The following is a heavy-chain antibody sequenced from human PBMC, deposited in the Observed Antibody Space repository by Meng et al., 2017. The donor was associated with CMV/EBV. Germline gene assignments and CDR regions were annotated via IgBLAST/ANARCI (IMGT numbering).Heavy chain of an antibody. V-gene: IGHV4-34*01. Sequence: GSLRLSCAVYGGSFSGYYWSWIRQPPGKGLEWTGEINHSGSTNYNPSLKSRVTISVDTSKNQFSLKLSSVTAADTAVYYCARGFVRQKVVPAARSNYYYYGMDVWGQGTTVTVSS. J-gene: IGHJ6*02. D-gene: IGHD2-2*01. CDR3: ARGFVRQKVVPAARSNYYYYGMDV. CDR1: GGSFSGYY. CDR2: INHSGST.